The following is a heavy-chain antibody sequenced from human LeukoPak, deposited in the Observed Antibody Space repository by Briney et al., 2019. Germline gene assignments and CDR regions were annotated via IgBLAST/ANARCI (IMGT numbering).Heavy chain of an antibody. V-gene: IGHV3-48*02. Sequence: PGGSLRLSCAASGFTFSSYAMSWVRQAPGKGLEWVSFVSISSGTIYYADSVKGRFSISRDNAKSSLDLQMNSLRDEDTAVYYCARAMSTFGGVRNYFDSWGQGTLVTVSS. CDR3: ARAMSTFGGVRNYFDS. J-gene: IGHJ4*02. CDR2: VSISSGTI. D-gene: IGHD3-16*01. CDR1: GFTFSSYA.